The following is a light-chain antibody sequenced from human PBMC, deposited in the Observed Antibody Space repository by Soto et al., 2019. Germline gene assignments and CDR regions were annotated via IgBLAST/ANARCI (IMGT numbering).Light chain of an antibody. CDR2: NVS. CDR1: QSLAYIDGNTY. V-gene: IGKV2-30*01. J-gene: IGKJ2*01. Sequence: EVVMTQSPLSLPVTLGQPASISCRSSQSLAYIDGNTYLTWFHQRPGQSPRRLIYNVSNRDCGVSGRFSGSGSGTDFTLKISRVEAEDVGIYYCMQSTHWPPYTFGQGTKLEIK. CDR3: MQSTHWPPYT.